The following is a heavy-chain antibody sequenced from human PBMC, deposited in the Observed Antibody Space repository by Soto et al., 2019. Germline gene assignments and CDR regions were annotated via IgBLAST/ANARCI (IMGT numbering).Heavy chain of an antibody. J-gene: IGHJ6*02. Sequence: QVQLVQSGAEVKKPGSSVKVSCKASGGTFSSYAISWVRQAPGQGLEWMGGIIPIFGTANYAHKFQGRFTITADESTSTAYVELSSLRCEDTAGYYCARASRCKSFGVVMGYYGYGMDVWCQGTLFTVSS. CDR2: IIPIFGTA. V-gene: IGHV1-69*01. CDR1: GGTFSSYA. D-gene: IGHD3-3*01. CDR3: ARASRCKSFGVVMGYYGYGMDV.